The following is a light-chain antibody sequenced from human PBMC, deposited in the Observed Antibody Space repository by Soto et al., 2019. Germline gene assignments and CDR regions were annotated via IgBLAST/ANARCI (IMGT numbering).Light chain of an antibody. Sequence: QSVLTQPPSVSAAPGQKVTISCSGTSSNIGINYVSWYQQLPGTAPKLLIYDNNKRPSGIADRFSGSKSGTSGTLDITGLQTGDEADYYCATWDYSLTGEVFGGGTKLTVL. V-gene: IGLV1-51*01. CDR2: DNN. J-gene: IGLJ2*01. CDR1: SSNIGINY. CDR3: ATWDYSLTGEV.